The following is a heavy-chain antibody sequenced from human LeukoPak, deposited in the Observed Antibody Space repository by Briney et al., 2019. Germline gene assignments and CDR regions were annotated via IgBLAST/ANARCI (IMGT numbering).Heavy chain of an antibody. CDR2: ISGYNGNT. V-gene: IGHV1-18*01. CDR1: GYTFFSNG. CDR3: ARAGYCSGDGCYPHGMDV. D-gene: IGHD2-8*02. J-gene: IGHJ6*02. Sequence: ASVKVSCKASGYTFFSNGISWVRQAPGQGLEWMGWISGYNGNTASAQKFQGRLTMTTDTSTSTAYMELRSLRSDDTAVYYCARAGYCSGDGCYPHGMDVWGQGTTVTVSS.